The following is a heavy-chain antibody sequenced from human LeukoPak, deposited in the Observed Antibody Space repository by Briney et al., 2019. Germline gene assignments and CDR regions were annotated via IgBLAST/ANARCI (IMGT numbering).Heavy chain of an antibody. CDR1: GFTFSSYE. CDR2: ISSSGSTV. J-gene: IGHJ3*02. D-gene: IGHD1-26*01. Sequence: GGALRLSCAASGFTFSSYEMNWVRQAPGKGVEGVSYISSSGSTVYYADSVKGRFTISRDNAKNSLYLQMNSLRAEDTAVYYCARLHSGKNAFDIWGQGTMVTVSS. V-gene: IGHV3-48*03. CDR3: ARLHSGKNAFDI.